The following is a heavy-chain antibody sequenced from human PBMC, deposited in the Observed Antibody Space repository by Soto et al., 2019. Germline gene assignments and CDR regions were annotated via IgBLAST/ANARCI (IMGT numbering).Heavy chain of an antibody. CDR2: IYQSGRT. J-gene: IGHJ6*02. D-gene: IGHD3-3*01. Sequence: SETLSLTCAVSGGSINTFDFSWSWIRQPPGRGLEWIGSIYQSGRTYYIPSLKSRVTMSLEKSKNQFSLKINSVVAADTAIYYCARVMTIFGVAPGGGVDVWGQGTTVTVSS. CDR3: ARVMTIFGVAPGGGVDV. CDR1: GGSINTFDFS. V-gene: IGHV4-30-2*01.